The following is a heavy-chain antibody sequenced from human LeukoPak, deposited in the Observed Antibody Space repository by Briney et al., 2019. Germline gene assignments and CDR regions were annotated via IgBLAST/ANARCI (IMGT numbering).Heavy chain of an antibody. Sequence: SGTLSLTCTVSGDSINSLDLWSWVRQPPGKGLEWIGEMYLSGTTHSNPSVKSRVTISIDKSKNLFFLNLSSVTAADTAAYYCAGLVGRYSSGLYYYYFDYWGQGTLVTVSS. CDR1: GDSINSLDL. CDR2: MYLSGTT. J-gene: IGHJ4*02. V-gene: IGHV4-4*02. CDR3: AGLVGRYSSGLYYYYFDY. D-gene: IGHD3-22*01.